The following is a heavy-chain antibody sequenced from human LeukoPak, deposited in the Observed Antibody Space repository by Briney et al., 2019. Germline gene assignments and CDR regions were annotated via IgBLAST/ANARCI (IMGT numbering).Heavy chain of an antibody. J-gene: IGHJ4*02. CDR3: ARQGEQLAHFDY. CDR1: GGSISSYY. CDR2: IYYSGST. Sequence: KPSETLSLTCTVSGGSISSYYWSWIRQPPGKGLEWIGYIYYSGSTNYNPSLKSRVTISVDTSKNQFSLKLSSVTAADTAVYYCARQGEQLAHFDYWGQGTLVTVSS. D-gene: IGHD6-6*01. V-gene: IGHV4-59*01.